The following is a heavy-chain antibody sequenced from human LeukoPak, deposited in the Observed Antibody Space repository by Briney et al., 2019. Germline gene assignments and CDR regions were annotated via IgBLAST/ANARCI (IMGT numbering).Heavy chain of an antibody. CDR3: ARSSSSWYPLPYYYYYYMDV. CDR2: IYYSGST. CDR1: GGSISSGGYY. D-gene: IGHD6-13*01. Sequence: SQTLSLTCTVSGGSISSGGYYWSWIRQHPGKGLEWIGYIYYSGSTYYNPSLKSRVTISVDTSKNQFSLKLSSVTAADTAVYYCARSSSSWYPLPYYYYYYMDVWGKGTTVTVSS. V-gene: IGHV4-31*03. J-gene: IGHJ6*03.